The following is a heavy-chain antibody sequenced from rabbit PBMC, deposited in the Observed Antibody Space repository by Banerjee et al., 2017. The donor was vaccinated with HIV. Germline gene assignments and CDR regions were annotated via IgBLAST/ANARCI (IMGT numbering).Heavy chain of an antibody. V-gene: IGHV1S43*01. CDR1: GFTISSYH. D-gene: IGHD7-1*01. CDR3: ARDRDGDAGYGSLAL. CDR2: INTSSGNT. J-gene: IGHJ4*01. Sequence: QEQLKETGGGLVQPGESLTLSCKASGFTISSYHTGWVRQAPGKGLEWIGCINTSSGNTVYASWVNGRFTISRSTSLNTVDLKMTSLTVADTATYFCARDRDGDAGYGSLALWGQGTLVTVS.